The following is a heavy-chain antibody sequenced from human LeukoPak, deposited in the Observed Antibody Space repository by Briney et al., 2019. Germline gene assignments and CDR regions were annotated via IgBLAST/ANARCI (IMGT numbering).Heavy chain of an antibody. Sequence: GGSLSLSVAASDFPFGSYAMGWVLRPPGQGLEWVSAIGNSVDKTHYAASVKGRFTISRDNSKNTLYLQMNSLRADDTAVYYCTGSRTSNWFDPWGQGTLVTVSS. CDR1: DFPFGSYA. J-gene: IGHJ5*02. CDR3: TGSRTSNWFDP. D-gene: IGHD2-15*01. V-gene: IGHV3-23*01. CDR2: IGNSVDKT.